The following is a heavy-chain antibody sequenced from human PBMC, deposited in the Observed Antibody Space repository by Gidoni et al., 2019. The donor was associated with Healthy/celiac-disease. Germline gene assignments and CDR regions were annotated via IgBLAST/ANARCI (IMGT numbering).Heavy chain of an antibody. V-gene: IGHV4-30-2*01. CDR2: IYHSGST. Sequence: LQLQASVSGLLTPSQTLSLTCAVSGGSIRSGGYFWSWIRQPPGKGLEWIGYIYHSGSTYYKPSVKSRDTISVDRSKNQFSLKLSSVTAAETAVYYCARRDTSSGYPYWYFDLWGRGTLVTVSS. J-gene: IGHJ2*01. D-gene: IGHD3-22*01. CDR3: ARRDTSSGYPYWYFDL. CDR1: GGSIRSGGYF.